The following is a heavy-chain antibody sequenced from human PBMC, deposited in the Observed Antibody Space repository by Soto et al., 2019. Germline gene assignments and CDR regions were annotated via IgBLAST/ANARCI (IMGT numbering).Heavy chain of an antibody. CDR2: ISDYNGNT. D-gene: IGHD3-10*01. CDR1: GYSFTTYS. J-gene: IGHJ6*02. V-gene: IGHV1-18*01. CDR3: AREGYYSGSDSYSPPLYYGMDF. Sequence: QVQLVQSGAEVKKPGASVKVSCKASGYSFTTYSISWVRQAPGQGLEWMGWISDYNGNTNYEKKFQGRVTMTTDTSTRTAYMELKSLRSDDTAVYYCAREGYYSGSDSYSPPLYYGMDFWGQGTTVTVS.